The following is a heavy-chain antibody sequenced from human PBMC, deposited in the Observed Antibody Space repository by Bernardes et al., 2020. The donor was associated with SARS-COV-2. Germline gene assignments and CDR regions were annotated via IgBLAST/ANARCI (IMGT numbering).Heavy chain of an antibody. CDR1: GFTFNMYA. CDR3: ARALSVGYDY. D-gene: IGHD1-26*01. Sequence: GGSLRLSCAASGFTFNMYAMTWVRQAPGKGLEWVSFFYSGDSTYYADSVKGRFTISRDNSKNTLYLQMNSLRAEDTAMYFCARALSVGYDYWGQGTLVTVSS. CDR2: FYSGDST. V-gene: IGHV3-66*02. J-gene: IGHJ4*02.